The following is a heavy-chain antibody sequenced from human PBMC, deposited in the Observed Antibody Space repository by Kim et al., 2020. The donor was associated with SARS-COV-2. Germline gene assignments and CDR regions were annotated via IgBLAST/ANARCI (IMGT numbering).Heavy chain of an antibody. CDR2: INHSGST. V-gene: IGHV4-34*01. CDR3: AEGAVPAAMPYSGWFDP. D-gene: IGHD2-2*01. CDR1: GGSFSGYY. Sequence: SETLSLTCAVYGGSFSGYYWSWIRQPPGKGLEWIGEINHSGSTNYNPSLKSRVTISVDTSKNQFSLKLSSVTAADTAVYYCAEGAVPAAMPYSGWFDPWGQGTLVTVSS. J-gene: IGHJ5*02.